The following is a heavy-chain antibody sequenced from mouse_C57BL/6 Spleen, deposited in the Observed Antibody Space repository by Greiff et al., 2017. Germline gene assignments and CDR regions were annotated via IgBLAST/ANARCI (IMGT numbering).Heavy chain of an antibody. J-gene: IGHJ4*01. CDR3: ATIDYNEGGYAMGY. CDR1: GYTFTSYW. CDR2: IYPGSGST. Sequence: QVQLQQSGAELVKPGASVKMSCKASGYTFTSYWITWVKQRPGQGLEWIGDIYPGSGSTNYNEKFKSKATLTVDTSSSTAYMQHSSLTSDDSAVYYCATIDYNEGGYAMGYWGPGASVTVSS. V-gene: IGHV1-55*01. D-gene: IGHD2-4*01.